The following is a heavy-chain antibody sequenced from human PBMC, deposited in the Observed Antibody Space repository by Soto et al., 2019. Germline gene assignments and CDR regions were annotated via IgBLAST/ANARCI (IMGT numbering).Heavy chain of an antibody. J-gene: IGHJ6*02. D-gene: IGHD2-15*01. CDR1: GGTFSRYA. V-gene: IGHV1-69*06. CDR3: GLGGYCGGGSCYYHYGLDV. CDR2: IIPMSGTA. Sequence: QVQLVQSEAEVKKPGSSVKVSCKASGGTFSRYAVSWVRQAPGQGLEWMGRIIPMSGTANYAQKFQGRVTIIADKSTGTAYMELSSLRSEYTAVYYCGLGGYCGGGSCYYHYGLDVWGQGTTVTVSS.